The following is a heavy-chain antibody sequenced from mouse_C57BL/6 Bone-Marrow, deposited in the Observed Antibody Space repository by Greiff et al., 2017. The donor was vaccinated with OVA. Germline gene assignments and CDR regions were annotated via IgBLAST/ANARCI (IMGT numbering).Heavy chain of an antibody. D-gene: IGHD2-3*01. Sequence: VHLVESGPGLVKPSQSLFLTCSITGFPITSGYYWIWIRQSPGKPLEWMGYITHSGETFYNPSLQSPISITRETSKNQFFLQLNSVTTEDTAMYYCAGGIDGYSAWFAYWGQGTLVTVSA. CDR1: GFPITSGYY. J-gene: IGHJ3*01. CDR2: ITHSGET. CDR3: AGGIDGYSAWFAY. V-gene: IGHV12-3*01.